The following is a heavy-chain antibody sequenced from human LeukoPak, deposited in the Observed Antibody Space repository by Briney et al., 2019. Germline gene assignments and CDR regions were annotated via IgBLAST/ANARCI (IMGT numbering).Heavy chain of an antibody. Sequence: GGSLRLSCAASGFTFSSYEMNWVRQAPGKGLEWVSYISSSGSTIYCADSVKGRFTISRDNAKNSLYLQMNSLRAEDTAVYYCARVGPLRYFDWSYPGGWFDPWGQGTLVTVSS. CDR3: ARVGPLRYFDWSYPGGWFDP. J-gene: IGHJ5*02. CDR1: GFTFSSYE. V-gene: IGHV3-48*03. CDR2: ISSSGSTI. D-gene: IGHD3-9*01.